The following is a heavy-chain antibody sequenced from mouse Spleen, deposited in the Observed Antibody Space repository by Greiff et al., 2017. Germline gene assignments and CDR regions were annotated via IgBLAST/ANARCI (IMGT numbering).Heavy chain of an antibody. J-gene: IGHJ2*01. Sequence: VQLQQPGAELVMPGASVKLSCKASGYTFTSYWMHWVKQRPGQGLEWIGEIDPSDSYTNYNQKFKGKATLTVDKSSSTAYMQLSSLTSEDSAVYYCARGVRRGVDYWGQGTTLTVSS. D-gene: IGHD2-14*01. CDR1: GYTFTSYW. V-gene: IGHV1-69*01. CDR2: IDPSDSYT. CDR3: ARGVRRGVDY.